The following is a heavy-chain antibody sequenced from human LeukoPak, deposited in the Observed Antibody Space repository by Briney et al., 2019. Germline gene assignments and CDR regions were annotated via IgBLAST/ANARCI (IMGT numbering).Heavy chain of an antibody. CDR1: GFIFGDHA. Sequence: GGSLRLSCTASGFIFGDHAMSWVRQAPGKGLEWVGFIRSKAYRGTTEYAASVKGRFTISRDDSIGIAYLQMNSLKTEDTAVYYCTRGPIQLWLRNGMDVWGQGTTVIVPS. CDR2: IRSKAYRGTT. V-gene: IGHV3-49*04. D-gene: IGHD5-18*01. J-gene: IGHJ6*02. CDR3: TRGPIQLWLRNGMDV.